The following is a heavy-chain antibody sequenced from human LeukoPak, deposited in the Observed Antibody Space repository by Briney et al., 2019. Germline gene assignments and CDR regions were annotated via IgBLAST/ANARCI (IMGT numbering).Heavy chain of an antibody. J-gene: IGHJ4*02. V-gene: IGHV3-9*01. D-gene: IGHD3-10*01. CDR3: AKEGSYGGHYLDY. CDR2: ISWNSGSI. CDR1: GFTFDDYA. Sequence: GRSLRLSCAASGFTFDDYAMHWVRQVPGKGLEWVSGISWNSGSIGYAESVKGRFTISRDSAKNSLYLQMNSLGAEDTALYYCAKEGSYGGHYLDYWGQGTPVTVSS.